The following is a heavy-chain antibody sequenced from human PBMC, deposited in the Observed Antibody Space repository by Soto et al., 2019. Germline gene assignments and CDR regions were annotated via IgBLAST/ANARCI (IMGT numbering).Heavy chain of an antibody. V-gene: IGHV1-69*02. CDR3: ARALYCSGGSCYSCSDWYFDL. CDR2: IIPILGIA. Sequence: QVQLVQSGAEVKKPGSSVKVSCKASGGTFSSYTISWVRQAPGQGLEWMGRIIPILGIANYAQKFQGIVTLTADKSTTTAYLGLSSLRSEATAVYYCARALYCSGGSCYSCSDWYFDLWGRGTLVTVAS. J-gene: IGHJ2*01. CDR1: GGTFSSYT. D-gene: IGHD2-15*01.